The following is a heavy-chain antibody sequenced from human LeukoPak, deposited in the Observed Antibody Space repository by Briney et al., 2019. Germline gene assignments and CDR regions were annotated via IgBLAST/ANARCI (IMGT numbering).Heavy chain of an antibody. V-gene: IGHV4-59*01. CDR3: ARENSSGYYGFDY. D-gene: IGHD3-22*01. J-gene: IGHJ4*02. Sequence: SSETLSLTCTVSGGSISSYYWSWIRQPPGKGLEWIGYIYYSGSTNYNPSLKSRVTISVDTSKNQISLKLSSVTAADTALYYCARENSSGYYGFDYWGQGTLVTVSS. CDR1: GGSISSYY. CDR2: IYYSGST.